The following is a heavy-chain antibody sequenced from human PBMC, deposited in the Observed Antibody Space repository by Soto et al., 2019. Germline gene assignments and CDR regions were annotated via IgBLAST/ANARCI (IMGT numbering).Heavy chain of an antibody. CDR3: ARERLTGTTTFYYYYGMYV. Sequence: QVQLVQSGAEVKKPGSSVKVSCKASGGTFSSYAISWVRQAPGQGLEWMGGIIPIFGTANYAQKFQGRVTITADESTSTAYMELSSLRSEDTAVYYCARERLTGTTTFYYYYGMYVWGQGTTVTVSS. CDR1: GGTFSSYA. V-gene: IGHV1-69*01. CDR2: IIPIFGTA. D-gene: IGHD1-7*01. J-gene: IGHJ6*02.